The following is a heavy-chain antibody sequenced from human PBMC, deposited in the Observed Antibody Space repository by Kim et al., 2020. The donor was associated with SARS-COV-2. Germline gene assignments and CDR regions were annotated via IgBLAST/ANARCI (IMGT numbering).Heavy chain of an antibody. D-gene: IGHD3-16*01. J-gene: IGHJ4*02. V-gene: IGHV3-15*01. CDR1: GFTFSNAW. CDR2: IKSKTDGGTT. Sequence: GGSLRLSCAASGFTFSNAWMSWVRQAPGKGLEWVGRIKSKTDGGTTDYAAPVKGRFTISRDDSKNTLYLQMNSLKTEDTAVYYCTANSGYDSYDYVWGSYRYGRTIYYFDYWGQGTLVTVSS. CDR3: TANSGYDSYDYVWGSYRYGRTIYYFDY.